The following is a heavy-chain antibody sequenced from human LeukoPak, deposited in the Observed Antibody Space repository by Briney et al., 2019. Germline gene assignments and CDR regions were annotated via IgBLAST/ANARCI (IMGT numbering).Heavy chain of an antibody. J-gene: IGHJ4*02. CDR1: GGSISSGAYY. V-gene: IGHV4-31*03. CDR2: MYYSGST. Sequence: PSETLSLTCTVSGGSISSGAYYWSWIRQHPGKGLEWIGYMYYSGSTYYNPSLKSRVTISVDTSKNQFSLKLSSVTAADTAVYYCARDRLWLYDSSGYPHYYFDYWAQGTLVTVSS. D-gene: IGHD3-22*01. CDR3: ARDRLWLYDSSGYPHYYFDY.